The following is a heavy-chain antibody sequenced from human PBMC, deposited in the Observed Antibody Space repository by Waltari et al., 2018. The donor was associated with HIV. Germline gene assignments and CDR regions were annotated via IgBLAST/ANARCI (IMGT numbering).Heavy chain of an antibody. D-gene: IGHD3-22*01. J-gene: IGHJ5*02. CDR3: AREVFYYDNSGHPGWFDP. CDR1: VFTVGNSP. V-gene: IGHV3-66*01. CDR2: VYSDGTT. Sequence: VRLVESGGALVRPGGALRLSCTASVFTVGNSPMTWVRHASGKGLEWVSTVYSDGTTVYADSVKGRFSTSRDTSKNILHLLMDSLRVDDTAVYYCAREVFYYDNSGHPGWFDPWGQGTLVAVSS.